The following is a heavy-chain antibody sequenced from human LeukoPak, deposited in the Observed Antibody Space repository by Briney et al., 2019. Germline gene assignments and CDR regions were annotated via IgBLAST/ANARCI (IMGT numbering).Heavy chain of an antibody. CDR1: GYTFTSYY. CDR2: INPSGGST. J-gene: IGHJ4*02. Sequence: ASVKVSCKASGYTFTSYYMHWVRQAPEQGLEWMGIINPSGGSTSYAQKFQGRVTMTRDTSTSTVYMELSSLRSEDTAVYYCARDLYYYDSSGYQDYWGQGTLVTVSS. V-gene: IGHV1-46*01. CDR3: ARDLYYYDSSGYQDY. D-gene: IGHD3-22*01.